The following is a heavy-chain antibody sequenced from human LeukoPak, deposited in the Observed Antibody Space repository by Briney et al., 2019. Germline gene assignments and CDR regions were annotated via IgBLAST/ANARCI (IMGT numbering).Heavy chain of an antibody. CDR3: AREYCSSISCYSVDY. D-gene: IGHD2-2*01. CDR1: GYTFTRYG. CDR2: ISAYNGNT. V-gene: IGHV1-18*01. J-gene: IGHJ4*02. Sequence: GAPVKVSCKASGYTFTRYGISWVRQAPGQGLEWMGWISAYNGNTNYAQKLQGRVTMTTDTSTSTAYMELRSLRSDDTAVYYCAREYCSSISCYSVDYWGQGTLVTVSS.